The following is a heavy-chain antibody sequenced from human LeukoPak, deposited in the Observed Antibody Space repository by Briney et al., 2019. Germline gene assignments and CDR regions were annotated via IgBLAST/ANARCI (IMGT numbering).Heavy chain of an antibody. V-gene: IGHV1-69*13. J-gene: IGHJ5*02. Sequence: GASVKVSCKASGGTFSSYAISWVRQAPGQGLEWMGGIIPIFGTANYAQKFQGRVTITADESTSTAYMELSSLRSEDTAVYYCARTYRTYYYDNRPTHNWFDPWGQGTLVTVSS. CDR3: ARTYRTYYYDNRPTHNWFDP. CDR2: IIPIFGTA. CDR1: GGTFSSYA. D-gene: IGHD3-22*01.